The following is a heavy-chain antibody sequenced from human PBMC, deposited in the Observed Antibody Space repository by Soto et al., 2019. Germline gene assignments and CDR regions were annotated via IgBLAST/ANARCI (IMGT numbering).Heavy chain of an antibody. D-gene: IGHD2-21*01. V-gene: IGHV3-7*01. Sequence: EVQLVESGGDLVQPGGSLRLSCTASGFTFSNYWISWVRQAPGKGLEWVANIGQDGSQRNYVDSVKGRFTISRDNAENSLYLQMNSLRAEDTAIYYCASARHIGPWGQGTLVTVSS. J-gene: IGHJ5*02. CDR3: ASARHIGP. CDR2: IGQDGSQR. CDR1: GFTFSNYW.